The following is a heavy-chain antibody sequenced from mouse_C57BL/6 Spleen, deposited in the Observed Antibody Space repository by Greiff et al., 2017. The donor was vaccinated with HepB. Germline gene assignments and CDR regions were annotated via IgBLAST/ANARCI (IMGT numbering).Heavy chain of an antibody. CDR3: WREKYYGSSYVRLFAY. CDR2: WNNDNY. Sequence: PLKESGPGIFKPSRTLTLACPFSGFSLSPSVLGLGGLRKPSGKALGWLARIWNNDNYYNPSLKSRLTISKETSNYQVFLKLTSVDTADSATYYGAWREKYYGSSYVRLFAYWGQGTLVTVSA. D-gene: IGHD1-1*01. J-gene: IGHJ3*01. CDR1: FSLSPSVLGL. V-gene: IGHV8-2*01.